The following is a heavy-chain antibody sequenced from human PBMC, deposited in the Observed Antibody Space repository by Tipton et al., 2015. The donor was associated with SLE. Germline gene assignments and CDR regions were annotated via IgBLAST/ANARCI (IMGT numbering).Heavy chain of an antibody. CDR1: GFTFSNNW. J-gene: IGHJ6*03. CDR2: IDRSGNT. V-gene: IGHV4-4*02. CDR3: ARHTTGGSSWTWYYMDV. D-gene: IGHD6-13*01. Sequence: ESGGGLVQPGGSLRLSCIVSGFTFSNNWMAWVRQAPGKGLEWIGEIDRSGNTNYNPSLKSRVTISVDTSKKQFSLKLTSVTAADTAVYYCARHTTGGSSWTWYYMDVWGKGTTVTVSS.